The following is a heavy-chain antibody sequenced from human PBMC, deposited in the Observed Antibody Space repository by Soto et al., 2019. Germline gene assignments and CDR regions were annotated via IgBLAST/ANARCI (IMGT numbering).Heavy chain of an antibody. D-gene: IGHD2-2*03. CDR1: GFTFSSYA. J-gene: IGHJ6*02. CDR2: ISSNGGST. CDR3: AIDGYCTTTICRYYYCYYGMDI. V-gene: IGHV3-64*01. Sequence: EVQLVESGGGWVQPGGSLRLSCAASGFTFSSYAMHWVRQAPGKGLEYVSAISSNGGSTYYANSVKGRFTISRDNSKNTLYIQMGSLRAEVIAVYYCAIDGYCTTTICRYYYCYYGMDIWGQGTTVTVSS.